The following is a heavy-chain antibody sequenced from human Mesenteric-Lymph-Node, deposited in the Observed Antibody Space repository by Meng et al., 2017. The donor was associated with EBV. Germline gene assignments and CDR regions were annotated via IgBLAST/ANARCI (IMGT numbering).Heavy chain of an antibody. CDR2: LYYRGTT. D-gene: IGHD6-13*01. J-gene: IGHJ4*02. CDR1: GDSIISSTSYY. CDR3: TGPIKAYSSSWYYFDD. V-gene: IGHV4-39*01. Sequence: QLQLQESGPGLVKPSXALSLTCTVSGDSIISSTSYYWGWIRQPPGKGLEWIGSLYYRGTTYYNPSLKSRVTISVDTSRNLFSLKLNSVTAADTALYYCTGPIKAYSSSWYYFDDWGQGTLGTVSS.